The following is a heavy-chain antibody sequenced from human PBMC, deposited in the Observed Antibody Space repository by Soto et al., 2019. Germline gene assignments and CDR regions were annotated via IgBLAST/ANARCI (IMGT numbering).Heavy chain of an antibody. V-gene: IGHV1-69*06. CDR1: GGTYNTFA. Sequence: QVQLVQSGAEVKKPGSSMKVSCKASGGTYNTFAISWVRQAPGQGLEWMGGIIPVLGPAFYAPKFQGRVTITAEKSTTTAYLELSNLTSEDTAVYYCARAVKRYFDHWGQGTLVTVSS. J-gene: IGHJ4*02. CDR2: IIPVLGPA. CDR3: ARAVKRYFDH.